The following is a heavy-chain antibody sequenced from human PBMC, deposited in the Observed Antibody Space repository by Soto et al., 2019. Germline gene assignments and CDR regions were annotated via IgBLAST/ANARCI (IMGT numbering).Heavy chain of an antibody. Sequence: GGSLRLSCAASGFTVSSNYMSWVRQAPGKGLEWVSVIYSGGSTYYADSVKGRFTISRDNSKNTLYLQMNSLRAEDTAVYYCARELLTGNDAFDIWGQWTMVTVSS. V-gene: IGHV3-53*01. J-gene: IGHJ3*02. CDR2: IYSGGST. CDR3: ARELLTGNDAFDI. CDR1: GFTVSSNY. D-gene: IGHD7-27*01.